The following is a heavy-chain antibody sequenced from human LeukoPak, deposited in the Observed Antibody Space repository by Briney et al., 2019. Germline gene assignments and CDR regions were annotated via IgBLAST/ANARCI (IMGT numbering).Heavy chain of an antibody. CDR3: AREDGNYLGDAFDI. V-gene: IGHV4-59*01. CDR1: GDSIRSYY. D-gene: IGHD1-7*01. Sequence: SETLSLNCTVSGDSIRSYYWSWIRLPPGMRLEWIGYIYYSGSTNYNPSLKSRVTISLDTSNNQFSLKLSSVTAADTAVYYCAREDGNYLGDAFDIWGQGTMVSVSS. CDR2: IYYSGST. J-gene: IGHJ3*02.